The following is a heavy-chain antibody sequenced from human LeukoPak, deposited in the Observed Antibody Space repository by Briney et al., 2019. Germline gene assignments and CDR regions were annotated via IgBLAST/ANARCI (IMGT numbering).Heavy chain of an antibody. CDR3: ARARGNTYGYFEY. Sequence: PGGSRRLSCAASGLTLSGYWMHWVRQAPGKGLVWVSRINGDASSTSYADSVKGRFTISRDNAKSTLYLQMNSLRVEDTAVYYCARARGNTYGYFEYWGQGTLVTVSS. J-gene: IGHJ4*02. V-gene: IGHV3-74*01. CDR2: INGDASST. D-gene: IGHD5-18*01. CDR1: GLTLSGYW.